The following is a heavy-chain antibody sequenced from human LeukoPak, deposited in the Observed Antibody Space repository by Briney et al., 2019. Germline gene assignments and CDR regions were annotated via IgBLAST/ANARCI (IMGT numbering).Heavy chain of an antibody. CDR3: AKDEHVEQWLIFDY. Sequence: GGSLRLSCAASGFTFSSYGMHWVRQAPGKGLEWVAVISYDGSNKYYADSVKGRFTISRDNSKNTLYLQMNSLRAEDTAVYYCAKDEHVEQWLIFDYWGQGTLVTVSS. V-gene: IGHV3-30*18. J-gene: IGHJ4*02. CDR2: ISYDGSNK. CDR1: GFTFSSYG. D-gene: IGHD6-19*01.